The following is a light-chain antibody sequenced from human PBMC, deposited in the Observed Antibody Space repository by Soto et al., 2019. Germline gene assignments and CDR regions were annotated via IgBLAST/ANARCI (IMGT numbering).Light chain of an antibody. V-gene: IGKV3-15*01. CDR1: QSVSSS. J-gene: IGKJ4*01. CDR3: QQYTHCLT. Sequence: EIVMTQSPATLSVSPGERVTLSCRASQSVSSSLAWYQQKPGQAPRLLIYGASTRAPGIPARVSGSGSGTDFTLTISRLKSEDFAVYYCQQYTHCLTFGGGTKVEIK. CDR2: GAS.